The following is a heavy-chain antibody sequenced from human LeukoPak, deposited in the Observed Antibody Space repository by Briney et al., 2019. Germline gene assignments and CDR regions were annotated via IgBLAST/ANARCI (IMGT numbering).Heavy chain of an antibody. V-gene: IGHV5-51*01. D-gene: IGHD5-18*01. CDR2: IYPGDSDT. J-gene: IGHJ4*02. Sequence: GESLKISCKGSGYSFASFWIGWVRQMPGKGLEWMGIIYPGDSDTRYSPSFQGQVTISADKSISTAYLQWSSLKASDTAMYYCARATDDTAMVYDYWGQGTLVTVSS. CDR1: GYSFASFW. CDR3: ARATDDTAMVYDY.